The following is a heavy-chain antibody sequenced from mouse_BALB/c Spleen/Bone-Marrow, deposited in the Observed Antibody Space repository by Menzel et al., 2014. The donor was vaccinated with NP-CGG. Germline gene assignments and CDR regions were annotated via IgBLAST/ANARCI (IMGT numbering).Heavy chain of an antibody. CDR2: INPSNGGT. Sequence: QVQLQQSGAELVKPGASVKLSCKASGYTFTSYYMYWVKQRPGQGLEWIGEINPSNGGTNFNEKFKSKATLTVDKSSSTAYMQLSTLTSEDSAFYYCKREVDSPFAYGGQGPLVPVSA. CDR1: GYTFTSYY. J-gene: IGHJ3*01. CDR3: KREVDSPFAY. D-gene: IGHD2-4*01. V-gene: IGHV1S81*02.